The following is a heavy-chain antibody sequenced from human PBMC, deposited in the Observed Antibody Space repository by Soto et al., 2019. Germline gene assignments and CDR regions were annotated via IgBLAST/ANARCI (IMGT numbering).Heavy chain of an antibody. J-gene: IGHJ6*02. D-gene: IGHD6-13*01. V-gene: IGHV1-2*04. CDR1: GYTFTGYY. CDR2: INPNSGGT. Sequence: ASVKVSCKASGYTFTGYYMHWVRQAPGQGLEWMGWINPNSGGTNYAQKFQGWVTMTRDTSISTAYMELSRLRSDDTAVYYCARESKGYSSPNYYYYYGMDVWGQGTTVTVSS. CDR3: ARESKGYSSPNYYYYYGMDV.